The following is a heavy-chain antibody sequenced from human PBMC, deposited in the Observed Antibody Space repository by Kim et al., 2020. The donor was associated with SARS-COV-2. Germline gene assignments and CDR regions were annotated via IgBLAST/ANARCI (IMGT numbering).Heavy chain of an antibody. V-gene: IGHV3-23*01. D-gene: IGHD1-26*01. CDR3: ARVRGSGSYSRAFDY. Sequence: GGSLRLSCAASGFTFSSYAMSWVRQAPGKGLEWVSAISGSGGSTYYADSVKGRFTISRDKSKNTLYLQMNSLRAEDTAVYYCARVRGSGSYSRAFDYWGQGTLVTVSS. CDR1: GFTFSSYA. CDR2: ISGSGGST. J-gene: IGHJ4*02.